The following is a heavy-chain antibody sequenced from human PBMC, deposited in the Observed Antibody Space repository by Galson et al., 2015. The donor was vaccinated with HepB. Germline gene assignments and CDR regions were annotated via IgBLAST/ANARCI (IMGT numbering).Heavy chain of an antibody. CDR3: ARAILWFGDLGAFDI. CDR2: INPSGGST. D-gene: IGHD3-10*01. CDR1: GYTFTSYY. V-gene: IGHV1-46*01. J-gene: IGHJ3*02. Sequence: SVKVSCKASGYTFTSYYMHWVRQAPGQGLEWMGIINPSGGSTSYAQKFQGRVTMTRDTSTSTDYMELSSLRSEDTAVYYCARAILWFGDLGAFDIWGQGTMVTVSS.